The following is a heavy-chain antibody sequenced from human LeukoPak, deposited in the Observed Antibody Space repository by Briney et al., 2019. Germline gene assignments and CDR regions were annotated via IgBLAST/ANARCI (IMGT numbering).Heavy chain of an antibody. CDR2: ISSNGGST. D-gene: IGHD2-2*01. V-gene: IGHV3-64*01. CDR3: ARGRLAGPAATSFDY. CDR1: GFTFSSYA. Sequence: GGSLRLSCAASGFTFSSYAMHWVRQAPGKGLEYVSAISSNGGSTYYANSVKGRFTISRDNSKNTLYLQMGSLRAEDMAVYYCARGRLAGPAATSFDYWDQGTLVTVSS. J-gene: IGHJ4*02.